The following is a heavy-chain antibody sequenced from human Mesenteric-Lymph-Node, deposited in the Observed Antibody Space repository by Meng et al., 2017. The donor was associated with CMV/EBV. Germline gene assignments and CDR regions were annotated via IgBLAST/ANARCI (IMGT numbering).Heavy chain of an antibody. J-gene: IGHJ6*02. CDR3: ARVRATEGIIYYFYGMDV. CDR2: IKKDGYEK. Sequence: ETLSLTCTVSGGSISSSSYYWGWIRQPPGKGLEWVANIKKDGYEKYYVDSVKGRFTVSRDNAKNSLYLQMDSLRAEDTAVYHCARVRATEGIIYYFYGMDVWGQGTTVTVSS. V-gene: IGHV3-7*01. CDR1: GGSISSSSYY. D-gene: IGHD3-16*01.